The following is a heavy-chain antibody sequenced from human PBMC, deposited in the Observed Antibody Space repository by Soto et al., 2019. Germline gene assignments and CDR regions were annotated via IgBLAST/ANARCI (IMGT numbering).Heavy chain of an antibody. V-gene: IGHV3-33*01. J-gene: IGHJ4*02. CDR2: IWYDGSNK. CDR1: GFTFSSYG. D-gene: IGHD3-3*01. CDR3: ARDSVYDFWSGYPTYYFDY. Sequence: PGGSLRLSCASSGFTFSSYGMHLVRQAPGKGLEWVAVIWYDGSNKYYADSVKGRFTISRDNSKNTLYLQMNSLRAEDTAVYYCARDSVYDFWSGYPTYYFDYWGQGTLVTVSS.